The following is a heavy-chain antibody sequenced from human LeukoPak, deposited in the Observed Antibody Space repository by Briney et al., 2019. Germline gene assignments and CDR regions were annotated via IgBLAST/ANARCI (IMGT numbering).Heavy chain of an antibody. CDR1: GFTFSDYY. CDR2: ISSSSYT. CDR3: AREGWGIAAAGPEGGFFDY. D-gene: IGHD6-13*01. Sequence: PGGSLRLSCAASGFTFSDYYMSWIRQAPGKGLEWVSYISSSSYTNYADSVKGRFTISRDNAKNSLYLQMNSLRAEDTAVYYCAREGWGIAAAGPEGGFFDYWGQGTLVTVSS. V-gene: IGHV3-11*05. J-gene: IGHJ4*02.